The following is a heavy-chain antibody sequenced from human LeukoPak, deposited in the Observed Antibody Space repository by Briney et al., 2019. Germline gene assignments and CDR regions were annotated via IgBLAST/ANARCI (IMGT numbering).Heavy chain of an antibody. J-gene: IGHJ4*02. V-gene: IGHV3-30*18. D-gene: IGHD2-2*02. CDR2: ISYDGSNK. CDR1: GFTFSSSG. CDR3: AKAQAGDCSSTSCYTFDY. Sequence: QAGGSLRLSCAASGFTFSSSGMRWVRQAPGKGLEWVAVISYDGSNKHYADSVKGRFTISRDNSKNTLYLQMNSLRAEDTAVYYCAKAQAGDCSSTSCYTFDYWGQGTLVTVSS.